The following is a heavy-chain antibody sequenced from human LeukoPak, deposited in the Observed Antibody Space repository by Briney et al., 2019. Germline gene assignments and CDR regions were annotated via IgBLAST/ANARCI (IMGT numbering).Heavy chain of an antibody. J-gene: IGHJ3*02. CDR3: ARGTIAYCGGDCYFSDAFDI. V-gene: IGHV4-39*07. CDR2: IYYSGST. Sequence: SETLSLTCTVSGGSISSSSYYWGWIRQPPGKGLEWIGSIYYSGSTYYNPSLKSRVTISVDTSKNQFSLKLSSVTAADTAVYYCARGTIAYCGGDCYFSDAFDIWGQGTMVTVSS. CDR1: GGSISSSSYY. D-gene: IGHD2-21*02.